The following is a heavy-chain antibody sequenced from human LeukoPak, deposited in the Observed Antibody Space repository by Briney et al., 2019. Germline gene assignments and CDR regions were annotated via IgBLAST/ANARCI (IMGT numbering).Heavy chain of an antibody. CDR3: ARGQYYYDSSGYYYNYYYGMDV. J-gene: IGHJ6*02. CDR2: IYYSGST. CDR1: GGSISSGDYY. V-gene: IGHV4-61*08. D-gene: IGHD3-22*01. Sequence: SGTLSLTCTVSGGSISSGDYYWSWIRQPPGKGLEWIGYIYYSGSTNYNPSLKSRVTISVDTSKNQFSLKLSPVTAADTAVYYCARGQYYYDSSGYYYNYYYGMDVWGQGTTVTVSS.